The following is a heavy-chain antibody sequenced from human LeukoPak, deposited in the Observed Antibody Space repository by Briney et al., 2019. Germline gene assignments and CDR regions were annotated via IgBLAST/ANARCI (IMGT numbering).Heavy chain of an antibody. Sequence: SETMSLTCTVSGGSISSSSYYGGWIRQPPGKGLEWIGSIYYSGSTYYNPSLKSRVTISVDTSKNQFSLKLSSVPAADTAVYYCARHGFAIDYGGQGTLVTVSS. J-gene: IGHJ4*02. V-gene: IGHV4-39*01. CDR3: ARHGFAIDY. CDR1: GGSISSSSYY. CDR2: IYYSGST. D-gene: IGHD3-16*01.